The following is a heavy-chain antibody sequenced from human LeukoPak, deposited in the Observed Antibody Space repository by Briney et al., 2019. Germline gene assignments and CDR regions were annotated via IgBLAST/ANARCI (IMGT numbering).Heavy chain of an antibody. CDR1: GFNFGGYA. J-gene: IGHJ4*02. V-gene: IGHV3-23*01. D-gene: IGHD1-26*01. CDR2: IAGHGGSI. CDR3: SKGAPVGGTRHFDY. Sequence: GGSLRLSCVASGFNFGGYAMAWVRQVPGKGLEWASSIAGHGGSISYADSVKGRFTISRDNFKNTLYLQLTNLRAEDTAVYYCSKGAPVGGTRHFDYWGQGTLVTVSS.